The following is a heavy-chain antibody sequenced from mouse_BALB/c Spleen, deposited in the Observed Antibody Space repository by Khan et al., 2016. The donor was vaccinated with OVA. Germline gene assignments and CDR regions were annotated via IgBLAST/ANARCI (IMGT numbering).Heavy chain of an antibody. J-gene: IGHJ2*01. Sequence: VQLKESGPELVRPGVSVKISCKGCGYTFTDYAMYWVKQSHAESLEWIGLISTYSGNTNYNQKFKGKATMTVDKSSTTAYMELARLTSEDSAIYYCARPAYDGYYDYWGQGTTLTVSS. D-gene: IGHD2-3*01. CDR3: ARPAYDGYYDY. CDR2: ISTYSGNT. CDR1: GYTFTDYA. V-gene: IGHV1S137*01.